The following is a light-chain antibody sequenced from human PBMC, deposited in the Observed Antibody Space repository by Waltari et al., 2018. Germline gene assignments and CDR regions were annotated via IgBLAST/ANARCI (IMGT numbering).Light chain of an antibody. CDR3: AAWDFRLNVWV. CDR2: SYN. CDR1: SSSTQPNT. J-gene: IGLJ3*02. V-gene: IGLV1-44*01. Sequence: QSLLTQPPSASGTPGPRVTISCSGLSSSTQPNTVNWYRQLPGAAPTPPIYSYNQRPTGVPDRFSGSKSGTSASLAISGLQSEDDGDYYCAAWDFRLNVWVFGGGTKLTVL.